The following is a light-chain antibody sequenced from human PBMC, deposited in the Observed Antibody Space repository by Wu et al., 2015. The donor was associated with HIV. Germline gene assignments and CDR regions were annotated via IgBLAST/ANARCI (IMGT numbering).Light chain of an antibody. Sequence: GRAPSPAGPVRLLTSLSXVPAEPGQAPRLLIYDASTRATGIPARFSGSGSGTEFTLSISNIQSEDFAVYYCQQYGNWPTWTFGQGTKVEIK. CDR2: DAS. CDR3: QQYGNWPTWT. CDR1: RLLTS. V-gene: IGKV3-15*01. J-gene: IGKJ1*01.